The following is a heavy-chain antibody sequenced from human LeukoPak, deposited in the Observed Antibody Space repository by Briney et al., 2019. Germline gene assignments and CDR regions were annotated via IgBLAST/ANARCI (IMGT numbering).Heavy chain of an antibody. D-gene: IGHD6-13*01. CDR3: ARANTGIAAAGTDY. CDR2: INWNGGST. J-gene: IGHJ4*02. Sequence: GGSLRLSCAASGFTFDDYGMSWVRQAPGKGLEWVSGINWNGGSTGYADSVKGRFTISRDNAKNSLYLQMNSLRAEDTALYYCARANTGIAAAGTDYWGQGTLVTVSS. CDR1: GFTFDDYG. V-gene: IGHV3-20*04.